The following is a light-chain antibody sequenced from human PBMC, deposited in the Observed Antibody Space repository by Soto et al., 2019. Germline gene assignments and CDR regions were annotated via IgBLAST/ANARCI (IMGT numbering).Light chain of an antibody. CDR3: ASWDDSLSGGV. CDR1: NSNIGTYT. Sequence: QYVLTQPPSASGTPGQRVIISCSGSNSNIGTYTVNWYQQLPGTAPKLLIYTDYQRPSGVPDRFSGSRSGTSASLAISGLQSEDEADYCASWDDSLSGGVFGGGTKLTVL. J-gene: IGLJ3*02. V-gene: IGLV1-44*01. CDR2: TDY.